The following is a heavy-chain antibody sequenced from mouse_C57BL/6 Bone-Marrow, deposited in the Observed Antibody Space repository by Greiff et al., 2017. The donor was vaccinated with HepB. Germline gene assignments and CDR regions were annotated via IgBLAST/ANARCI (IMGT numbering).Heavy chain of an antibody. CDR2: INPSSGYT. D-gene: IGHD1-1*01. CDR3: ASYYYGSIYAMDY. J-gene: IGHJ4*01. CDR1: GYTFTSYW. V-gene: IGHV1-7*01. Sequence: VKLMESGAELAKPGASVKLSCKASGYTFTSYWMHWVKQRPGQGLEWIGYINPSSGYTKYNQKFKDKATLTADKSSSTAYMQLSSLTYEDSAVYYCASYYYGSIYAMDYWGQGTSVTVSS.